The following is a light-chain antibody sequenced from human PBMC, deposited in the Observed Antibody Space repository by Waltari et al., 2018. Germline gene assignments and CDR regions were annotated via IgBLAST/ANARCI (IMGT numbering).Light chain of an antibody. Sequence: DIQMTQSPSTLSASVGDRVTITCRASQSVSSWLAWYQQKPGKAPKLLIYQASILESGVLSRFSGSGSGTDFTLTINGLQPDDFATYFCQKYNSYSTFGRGTRVDMK. CDR3: QKYNSYST. CDR2: QAS. V-gene: IGKV1-5*03. J-gene: IGKJ1*01. CDR1: QSVSSW.